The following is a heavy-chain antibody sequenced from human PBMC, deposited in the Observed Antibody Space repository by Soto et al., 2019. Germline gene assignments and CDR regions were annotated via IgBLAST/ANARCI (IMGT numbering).Heavy chain of an antibody. Sequence: QVQLQESGPGLVKPSQTLSLTCTVSGGSISSGGYYWSWIRQHPGKGLEWIGYIYYSGSTYYNPSLMSRVTISVDTSKNQFSLKLSSVTAADTAVYYCASDSEAVAGSRSDAFDIWGQETMLTVSS. CDR2: IYYSGST. CDR1: GGSISSGGYY. V-gene: IGHV4-31*03. J-gene: IGHJ3*02. D-gene: IGHD6-19*01. CDR3: ASDSEAVAGSRSDAFDI.